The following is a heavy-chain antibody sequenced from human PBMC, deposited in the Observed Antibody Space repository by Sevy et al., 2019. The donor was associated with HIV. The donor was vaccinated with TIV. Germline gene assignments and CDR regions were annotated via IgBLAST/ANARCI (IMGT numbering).Heavy chain of an antibody. CDR2: IKQDESEK. J-gene: IGHJ4*02. Sequence: GGSLRLSCAASGFSFSTYWMHWVRQAPGKGLEWVANIKQDESEKYYVASVKGQFTISRDNAKNSVYLEMNNLRPEDTAIYYCAKGNSGSFDYWGQGTLVTVSS. D-gene: IGHD3-22*01. V-gene: IGHV3-7*01. CDR1: GFSFSTYW. CDR3: AKGNSGSFDY.